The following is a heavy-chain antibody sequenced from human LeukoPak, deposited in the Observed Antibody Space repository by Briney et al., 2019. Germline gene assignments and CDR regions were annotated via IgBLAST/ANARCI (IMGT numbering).Heavy chain of an antibody. D-gene: IGHD7-27*01. Sequence: PSETLSLTCTVSGGSISTYYWSWIRQPAGKGLEWIGRIYTSGSTNYNPSLKSRVTMSVDTSKNQFSLKLSSVTAADTAVYYCARDLSNRGRDYYYCMDVWGKGTTVTVSS. CDR1: GGSISTYY. CDR2: IYTSGST. J-gene: IGHJ6*03. CDR3: ARDLSNRGRDYYYCMDV. V-gene: IGHV4-4*07.